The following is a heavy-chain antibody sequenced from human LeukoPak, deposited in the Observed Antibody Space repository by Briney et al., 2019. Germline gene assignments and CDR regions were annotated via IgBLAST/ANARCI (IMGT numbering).Heavy chain of an antibody. CDR1: GFNVSSSY. V-gene: IGHV3-53*01. J-gene: IGHJ3*02. Sequence: PGGSLRLSCEASGFNVSSSYMSWVRQAPGKGLEWVSIIYSGGTTYYADSVKGRFTISRDKSKNTLYLQMNSLRAEDTAVYYCASPISGQSFDIWGQGTMVTVSS. D-gene: IGHD5-12*01. CDR3: ASPISGQSFDI. CDR2: IYSGGTT.